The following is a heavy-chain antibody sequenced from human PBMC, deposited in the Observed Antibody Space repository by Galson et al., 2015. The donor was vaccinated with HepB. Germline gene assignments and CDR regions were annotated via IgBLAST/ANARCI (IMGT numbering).Heavy chain of an antibody. CDR1: GYTFTTYD. CDR2: MNPNSGDT. J-gene: IGHJ4*02. D-gene: IGHD6-19*01. CDR3: AKDWWSSGWYVGFFDY. Sequence: SVKVSCKASGYTFTTYDINWVRQATGQGLEWMGWMNPNSGDTGYAQKFQGRVTMTRDTSINTAYMELSSLRAEDTAVYYCAKDWWSSGWYVGFFDYWGQGTLVTVSS. V-gene: IGHV1-8*02.